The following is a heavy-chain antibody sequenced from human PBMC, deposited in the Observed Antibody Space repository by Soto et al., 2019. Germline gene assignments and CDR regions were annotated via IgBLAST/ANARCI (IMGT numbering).Heavy chain of an antibody. Sequence: GGSLRLSCAASGFTFSSSGMHWVRQAPGKGLEWVAVIWYDGSNKYYADSVKGRFTISRDNSKNTLYLQMNSLRAEDTAVYYCAKDQGYYVFDYWGQGTLVTVSS. V-gene: IGHV3-30*02. CDR1: GFTFSSSG. CDR2: IWYDGSNK. J-gene: IGHJ4*02. D-gene: IGHD1-26*01. CDR3: AKDQGYYVFDY.